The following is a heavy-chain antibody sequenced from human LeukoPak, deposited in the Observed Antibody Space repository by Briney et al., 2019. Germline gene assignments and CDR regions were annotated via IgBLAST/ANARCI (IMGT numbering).Heavy chain of an antibody. CDR1: GGTFSSYA. CDR3: ARENLPSKGHSSSSGDC. D-gene: IGHD6-13*01. V-gene: IGHV1-69*05. Sequence: SVKVSCKASGGTFSSYAISWVRQAPGQGLEWMGGIIPIFGTANYAQKFQGRVTITTDESTSTAYMELSSLRSEDTAVYYCARENLPSKGHSSSSGDCWGQGTLVTVSS. CDR2: IIPIFGTA. J-gene: IGHJ4*02.